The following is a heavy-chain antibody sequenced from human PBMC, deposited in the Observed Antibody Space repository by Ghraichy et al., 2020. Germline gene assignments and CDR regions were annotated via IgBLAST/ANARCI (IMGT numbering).Heavy chain of an antibody. D-gene: IGHD2-2*01. CDR1: GGSFSGYY. CDR3: ARPHYCSSTTCSDAFDI. J-gene: IGHJ3*02. CDR2: INHSGGT. V-gene: IGHV4-34*01. Sequence: ESLNISCAVYGGSFSGYYWSWIRQPPGKGLEWIGEINHSGGTNYNPSLKSRVTISVDTSKNQFSLKLSSVTAADTAVYYCARPHYCSSTTCSDAFDIWGQVTMVTVSS.